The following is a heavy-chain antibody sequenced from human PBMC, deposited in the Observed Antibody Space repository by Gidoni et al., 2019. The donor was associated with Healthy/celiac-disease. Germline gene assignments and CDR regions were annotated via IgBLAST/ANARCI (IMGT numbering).Heavy chain of an antibody. CDR3: ARDFLYWWCMLDY. Sequence: QVQPVAPGGGVVPPGRSLGLPCATSGFTFSSYAKPWVRQGPGKGLGWVAVISYDGSNKYYADSVKGRFTISRDNSKNTLYLQMNSLRAEDTAVYYCARDFLYWWCMLDYWGQGTLVTVSS. D-gene: IGHD2-8*02. CDR2: ISYDGSNK. CDR1: GFTFSSYA. V-gene: IGHV3-30-3*01. J-gene: IGHJ4*02.